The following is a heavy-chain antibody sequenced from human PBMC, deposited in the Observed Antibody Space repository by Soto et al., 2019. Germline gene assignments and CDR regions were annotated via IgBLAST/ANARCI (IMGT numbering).Heavy chain of an antibody. CDR1: GGSISSSSYY. J-gene: IGHJ5*02. V-gene: IGHV4-39*01. D-gene: IGHD3-22*01. CDR2: IYYSGST. CDR3: ARGPKRTMIVEPSRVAAWFDP. Sequence: RSLTCTASGGSISSSSYYWGWIRQPPGKGLEWIGSIYYSGSTYYNPSLKSRVTISVDTSKNQFSLKLSSVTAADTAVYYCARGPKRTMIVEPSRVAAWFDPWGQGTLVTVSS.